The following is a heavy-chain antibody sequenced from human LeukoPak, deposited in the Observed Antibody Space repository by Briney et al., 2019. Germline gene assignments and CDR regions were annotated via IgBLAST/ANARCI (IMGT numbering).Heavy chain of an antibody. CDR3: ARLPLGSPDAFDI. J-gene: IGHJ3*02. V-gene: IGHV1-8*01. CDR1: GYTFTSYD. CDR2: MNPNSGNT. Sequence: ASVKVSCKASGYTFTSYDINWVRQATGQGLEWMGWMNPNSGNTGYAQKFQGRVTMTTDTSTSTAYMELRSLRSDDTAVYYCARLPLGSPDAFDIWGQGTMVTVSS. D-gene: IGHD3-10*01.